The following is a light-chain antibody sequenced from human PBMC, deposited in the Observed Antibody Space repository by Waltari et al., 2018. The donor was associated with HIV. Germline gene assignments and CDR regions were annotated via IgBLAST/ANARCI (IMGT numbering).Light chain of an antibody. CDR3: QTWGSGIVI. CDR2: LHSDGSH. Sequence: QVVLTQAPSASASLGPSVNFTCTLSSGHSSYAIAWHQQPPGRGPRYLMKLHSDGSHNRGDGIPDRFSGSSSGAERHLIISSLHSDDEADYYCQTWGSGIVIFGGGTKLTVL. CDR1: SGHSSYA. J-gene: IGLJ2*01. V-gene: IGLV4-69*01.